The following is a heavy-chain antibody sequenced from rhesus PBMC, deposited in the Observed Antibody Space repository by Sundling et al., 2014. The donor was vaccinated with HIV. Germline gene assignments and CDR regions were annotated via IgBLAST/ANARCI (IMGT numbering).Heavy chain of an antibody. J-gene: IGHJ4*01. D-gene: IGHD1-44*01. CDR3: ARDLEGIVVPMFDF. V-gene: IGHV4-106*01. CDR1: GGSTSDSYY. Sequence: QVQLQESGPGLVKPSETLSLTCAVSGGSTSDSYYWSWIRQPPGKGLEWIGYIYGSDGRTYYNPSLKTRVTISKDSSKNQFSLKLTSVTAADTAVYYCARDLEGIVVPMFDFWGQGVLVIVSS. CDR2: IYGSDGRT.